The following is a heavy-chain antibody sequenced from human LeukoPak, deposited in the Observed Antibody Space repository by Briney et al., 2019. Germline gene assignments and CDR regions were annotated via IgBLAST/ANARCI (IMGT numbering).Heavy chain of an antibody. CDR3: ARVTMGSSSGAFDI. V-gene: IGHV4-30-2*01. D-gene: IGHD5-24*01. CDR2: IYHSGST. J-gene: IGHJ3*02. CDR1: GASISSGGYS. Sequence: SETLSLTCTVSGASISSGGYSWSWIRQPPGKGLEWIGYIYHSGSTYYNPSLKSRVTISVDRSKNQFSLKLSSVTAADTAVYYCARVTMGSSSGAFDIWGQGTMVTVSS.